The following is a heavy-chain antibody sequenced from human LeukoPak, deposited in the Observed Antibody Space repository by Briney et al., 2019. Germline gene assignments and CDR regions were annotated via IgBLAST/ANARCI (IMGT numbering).Heavy chain of an antibody. Sequence: SETLSLTCTVSGGSISSGDYYWSWIRQPPGKGLEWIGSIYYSGSTYYNPSLKSRVTISVDTSKNQFSLKLSSVTAADTAVYYCARVEESDAFDIWGQGTMVTVSS. CDR3: ARVEESDAFDI. V-gene: IGHV4-39*07. CDR2: IYYSGST. J-gene: IGHJ3*02. CDR1: GGSISSGDYY.